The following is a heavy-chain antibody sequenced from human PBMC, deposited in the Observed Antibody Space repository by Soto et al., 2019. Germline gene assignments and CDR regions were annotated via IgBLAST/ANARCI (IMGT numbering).Heavy chain of an antibody. J-gene: IGHJ6*02. V-gene: IGHV1-3*01. D-gene: IGHD3-9*01. CDR3: ASAILWYFDWLLPPDYYYGMEV. CDR2: INAGNGNT. CDR1: GYTFTSYA. Sequence: ASVKVSCKASGYTFTSYAMHWVRQAPGQRLEWMGWINAGNGNTKYSQKFQGRVTITRDTSASTAYMELSSLRSEDTAVYYCASAILWYFDWLLPPDYYYGMEVWGQGTTVTVSS.